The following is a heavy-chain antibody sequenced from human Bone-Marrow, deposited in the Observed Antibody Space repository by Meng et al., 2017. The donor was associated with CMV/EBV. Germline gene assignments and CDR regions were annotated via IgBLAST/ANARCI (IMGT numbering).Heavy chain of an antibody. J-gene: IGHJ4*02. CDR3: ASSQYYDFWSGYQNLDY. V-gene: IGHV3-48*04. Sequence: GESLKISCAASGFTFSSYSMNWVRQAPGKGLEWVSYISSSSSTIYYADSVKGRFTISRDNAKNSLYLQMNSLRAEDTAVYYCASSQYYDFWSGYQNLDYWGQGTLVTVSS. D-gene: IGHD3-3*01. CDR1: GFTFSSYS. CDR2: ISSSSSTI.